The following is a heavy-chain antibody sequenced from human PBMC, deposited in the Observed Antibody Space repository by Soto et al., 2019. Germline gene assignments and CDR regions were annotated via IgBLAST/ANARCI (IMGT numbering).Heavy chain of an antibody. Sequence: EVQLLESGGGLVQPGGSLRLSCAASGFTFSSYAMNWVRQAPGEGLEWVSSISSGGSSTYYADSVKGRFTISRDNSTSTPSLHMSSLRVEDTALYHCAIDLRQHPPRGWFDPWGQGSLVTVSS. CDR2: ISSGGSST. D-gene: IGHD2-2*01. CDR3: AIDLRQHPPRGWFDP. J-gene: IGHJ5*02. V-gene: IGHV3-23*01. CDR1: GFTFSSYA.